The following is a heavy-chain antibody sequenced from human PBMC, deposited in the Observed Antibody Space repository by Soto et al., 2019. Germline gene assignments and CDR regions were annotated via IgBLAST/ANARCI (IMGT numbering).Heavy chain of an antibody. Sequence: GGSLRLSCAASGFTFSSYAMSWVRQAPGKGLDWVSAISGSGGSTYYADSVKGRFTISRDNSKNTLYLQMNSLRAEDTAVYYCAKDWGYSYGFYYFDYWGQGTLVTVSS. V-gene: IGHV3-23*01. CDR1: GFTFSSYA. CDR3: AKDWGYSYGFYYFDY. J-gene: IGHJ4*02. CDR2: ISGSGGST. D-gene: IGHD5-18*01.